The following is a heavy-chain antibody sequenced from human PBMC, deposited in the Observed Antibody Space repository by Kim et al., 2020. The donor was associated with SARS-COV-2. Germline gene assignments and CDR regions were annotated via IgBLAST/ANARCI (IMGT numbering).Heavy chain of an antibody. D-gene: IGHD5-18*01. J-gene: IGHJ6*02. Sequence: SVKGRFTSSRDNTKNSLYLQMNRLRAENTAVYYCARDEWIQYYYYGMDVWGQGTTVTFSS. V-gene: IGHV3-11*05. CDR3: ARDEWIQYYYYGMDV.